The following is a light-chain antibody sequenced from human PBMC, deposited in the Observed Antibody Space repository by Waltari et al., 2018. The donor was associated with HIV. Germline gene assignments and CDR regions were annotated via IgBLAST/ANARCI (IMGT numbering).Light chain of an antibody. J-gene: IGLJ2*01. Sequence: QSVLTQPPSVSGAPGQTVTVSCTGSTSNLGANFDVHWYQHLPGTPPKLLIYGNNNRPSGVPARFSGSRSDSSASLAITGLQAEDEADYYCQSYDNVLTAVIFGGGTKVTVL. CDR1: TSNLGANFD. CDR2: GNN. V-gene: IGLV1-40*01. CDR3: QSYDNVLTAVI.